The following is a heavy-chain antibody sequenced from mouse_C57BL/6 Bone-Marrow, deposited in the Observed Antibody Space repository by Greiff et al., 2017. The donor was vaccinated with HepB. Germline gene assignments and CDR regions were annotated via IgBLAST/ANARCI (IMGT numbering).Heavy chain of an antibody. J-gene: IGHJ3*01. CDR3: ARPNGYSFAY. Sequence: EVQLVESGGGLVKPGGSLKLSCAASGFTFSDYGMHWVRQAPEKGLEWVAYISSGSSTIYYADTVKGRFTISRDNAKYTLFLQMTSLRSEDTSMYYCARPNGYSFAYWGQGTLVTVSA. D-gene: IGHD2-3*01. CDR1: GFTFSDYG. V-gene: IGHV5-17*01. CDR2: ISSGSSTI.